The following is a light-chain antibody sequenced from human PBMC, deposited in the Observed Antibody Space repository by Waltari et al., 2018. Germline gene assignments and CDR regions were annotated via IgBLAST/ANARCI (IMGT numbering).Light chain of an antibody. J-gene: IGKJ3*01. CDR2: RAS. V-gene: IGKV3-11*01. CDR1: QNVDTY. Sequence: EIVLTQSPATLSLSQGETATLSCRARQNVDTYFAWYQQKPGQAPRLLIYRASYRATGVPDRFSGGGSGTDFTLTISILEPDDFAVYYCQQRSNWPLTFGPGTRLDIK. CDR3: QQRSNWPLT.